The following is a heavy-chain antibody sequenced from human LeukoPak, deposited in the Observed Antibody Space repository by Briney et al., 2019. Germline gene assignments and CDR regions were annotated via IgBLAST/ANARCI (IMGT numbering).Heavy chain of an antibody. Sequence: GGSLRLSCATSGFTFSNYWMSWVRQAPGKGLEWVANIKQDGSEKYYMDSVVGRFTISRDNARNSMYLQMNSLRAEETAVYYCARRAVAYYYYYYMDVWGKGTTVTVSS. D-gene: IGHD6-19*01. CDR2: IKQDGSEK. V-gene: IGHV3-7*01. J-gene: IGHJ6*03. CDR3: ARRAVAYYYYYYMDV. CDR1: GFTFSNYW.